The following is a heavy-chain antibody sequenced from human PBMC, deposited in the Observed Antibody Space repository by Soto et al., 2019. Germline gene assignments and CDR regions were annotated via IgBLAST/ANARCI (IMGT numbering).Heavy chain of an antibody. V-gene: IGHV5-51*01. D-gene: IGHD6-19*01. J-gene: IGHJ6*02. CDR1: GYSFTSYW. CDR3: ARHRIVIPAGTVYYYYGMDV. Sequence: GESLKISCKGSGYSFTSYWIGWVRQMPGKGLEWMGIIYPGDSDTRYSPSFQGQVTISADKSISTAYLQWSSLKASDTAMYYCARHRIVIPAGTVYYYYGMDVWGQGTTVTVSS. CDR2: IYPGDSDT.